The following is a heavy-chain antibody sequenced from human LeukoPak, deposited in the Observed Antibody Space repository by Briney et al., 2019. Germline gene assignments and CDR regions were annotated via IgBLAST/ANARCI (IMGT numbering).Heavy chain of an antibody. CDR3: ARDSPVVPAAIFYYYYGMDV. J-gene: IGHJ6*02. V-gene: IGHV1-46*01. CDR2: INPSGGST. CDR1: GYTFTSYY. D-gene: IGHD2-2*01. Sequence: ASVKDCCKASGYTFTSYYMHWVRQAPGQGLEWMGIINPSGGSTSYAQKFQGRVTMTRDTSTSTVYMELSSLRSEDTAVYYCARDSPVVPAAIFYYYYGMDVWGQGTTVTVSS.